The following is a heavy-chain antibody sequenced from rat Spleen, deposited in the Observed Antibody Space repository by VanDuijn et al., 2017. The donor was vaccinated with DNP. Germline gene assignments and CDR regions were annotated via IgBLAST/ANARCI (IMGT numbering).Heavy chain of an antibody. D-gene: IGHD1-1*01. J-gene: IGHJ2*01. CDR1: GFSLTDYG. V-gene: IGHV2-13*01. CDR3: ARDGQWDYLDY. CDR2: IWAAETT. Sequence: QVQLKESGPGLVQPSQTLSLTCTVSGFSLTDYGVSWVRQPPGKGLVWMGTIWAAETTHYNSAVQSRLSISRDTSKRQVFLKMNSLQTEDTATYYCARDGQWDYLDYWGQGVMVTVSS.